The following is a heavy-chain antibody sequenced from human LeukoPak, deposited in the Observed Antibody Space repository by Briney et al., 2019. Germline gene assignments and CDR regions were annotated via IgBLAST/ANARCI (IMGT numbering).Heavy chain of an antibody. CDR3: ARLTYYDFWRFDY. Sequence: SETLSLTCAVSGGSISSSNWWSWVRQPPGKGLEWIGEIYHSGSTNYNPSLKSRATISVDKSKNQFSLKLSSVTAVDTAVYYCARLTYYDFWRFDYWGQGTPVTVSS. D-gene: IGHD3-3*01. V-gene: IGHV4-4*02. J-gene: IGHJ4*02. CDR1: GGSISSSNW. CDR2: IYHSGST.